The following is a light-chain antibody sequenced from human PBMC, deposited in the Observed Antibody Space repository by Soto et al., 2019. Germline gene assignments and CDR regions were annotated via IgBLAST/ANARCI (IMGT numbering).Light chain of an antibody. J-gene: IGKJ4*01. CDR2: DAS. Sequence: DIQMTQSPSTLSASVGDRVTITCRASQSISSWLAWYQQKPGKAPKLLIYDASSLESGVPSRFSGSGSGTDFTLTINSLQPEDFATYYCQQYNSYSLFTFGGGTKVDIK. CDR1: QSISSW. CDR3: QQYNSYSLFT. V-gene: IGKV1-5*01.